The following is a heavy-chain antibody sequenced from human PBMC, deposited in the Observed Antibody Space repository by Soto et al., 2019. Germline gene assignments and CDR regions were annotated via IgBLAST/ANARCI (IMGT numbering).Heavy chain of an antibody. CDR2: IYYSGST. V-gene: IGHV4-59*08. CDR3: SGTGYNDAFEI. J-gene: IGHJ3*02. CDR1: GGSISSYY. Sequence: SETLSLTCTVSGGSISSYYWSWIRQPPGKGLEWIGYIYYSGSTNYNPSLKSRVTISVDTSKNQFSLKLSSVTAADTAVYYGSGTGYNDAFEIWGQGTMVTVAS. D-gene: IGHD3-9*01.